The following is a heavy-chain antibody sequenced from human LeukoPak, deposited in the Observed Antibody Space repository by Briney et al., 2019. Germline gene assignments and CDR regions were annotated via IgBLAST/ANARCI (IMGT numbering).Heavy chain of an antibody. CDR3: AKGVPGYCSSSSCLAYWFDP. Sequence: GGSLRLSCAASGFTFRDYAMSWVRQAPGKGLEWVSAISGGGHDTYFADSVKGRFTISRDNSRNTLYMQMSSLTADDTAVYYCAKGVPGYCSSSSCLAYWFDPWGQGTLVTVSS. V-gene: IGHV3-23*01. D-gene: IGHD2-2*01. CDR1: GFTFRDYA. J-gene: IGHJ5*02. CDR2: ISGGGHDT.